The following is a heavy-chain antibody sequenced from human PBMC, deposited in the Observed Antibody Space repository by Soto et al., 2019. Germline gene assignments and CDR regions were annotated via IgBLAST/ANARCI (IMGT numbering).Heavy chain of an antibody. CDR2: IYPGDSDT. Sequence: PGESLKISCKGSGYSFTSYWIGWVRQMPGKGLEWMGIIYPGDSDTRYSPSFQGQVTISADKSISTAYLQWSSLKASDTAMYYCARKSKLAYCGGDCYAHFDPWGQGTLVTVS. CDR1: GYSFTSYW. J-gene: IGHJ5*02. CDR3: ARKSKLAYCGGDCYAHFDP. V-gene: IGHV5-51*01. D-gene: IGHD2-21*01.